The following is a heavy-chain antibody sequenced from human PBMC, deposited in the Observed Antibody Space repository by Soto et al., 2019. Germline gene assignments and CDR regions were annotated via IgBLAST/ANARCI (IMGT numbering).Heavy chain of an antibody. Sequence: SETLSLTCTVSGGSISSSSYYWGWIRQPPGKGLEWIGSIYYSGSTYYNPSLKSRVTISVDTSKNQFSLKLSSVTAADTAVYYCARISGYDSPYYMDVWGKGTTVTVSS. CDR2: IYYSGST. CDR3: ARISGYDSPYYMDV. J-gene: IGHJ6*03. D-gene: IGHD5-12*01. CDR1: GGSISSSSYY. V-gene: IGHV4-39*01.